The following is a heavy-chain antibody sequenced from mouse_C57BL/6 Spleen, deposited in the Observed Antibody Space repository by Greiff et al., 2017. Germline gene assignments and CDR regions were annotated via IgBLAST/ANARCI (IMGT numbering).Heavy chain of an antibody. V-gene: IGHV1-59*01. D-gene: IGHD2-4*01. J-gene: IGHJ2*01. CDR3: ARYDYDVKYFDY. CDR1: GYTFTSYW. Sequence: QVQLQQPGAELVRPGPSVKLSCKASGYTFTSYWMHWVKQRPGQGLEWIGVIDPSDCYTNYNQKFKGKATLTVDTSSSTAYMQLSSLTSEDSAVYYCARYDYDVKYFDYWGQGTTLTVSA. CDR2: IDPSDCYT.